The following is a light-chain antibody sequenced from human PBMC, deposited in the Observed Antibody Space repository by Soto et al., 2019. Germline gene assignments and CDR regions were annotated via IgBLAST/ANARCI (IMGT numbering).Light chain of an antibody. V-gene: IGKV3-11*01. Sequence: EIVLTQSPATLSLSPGERATLSCRASQSISINLAWYQQKPGQAPRLLIYDASNRATGIPARFSGSGSGTDFTLTISSLEPADFAVYYCQQRSNWPHTFGQGTKVEIK. CDR3: QQRSNWPHT. J-gene: IGKJ2*01. CDR1: QSISIN. CDR2: DAS.